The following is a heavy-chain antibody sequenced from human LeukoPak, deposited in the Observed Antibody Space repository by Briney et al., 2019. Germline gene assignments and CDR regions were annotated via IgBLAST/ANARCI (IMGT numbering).Heavy chain of an antibody. CDR1: GVTISSYY. Sequence: PGETLTLSCAASGVTISSYYMSWTRQPPGKGLEWISHIYATGSTTYNASLKRRVIMSAETIKNLCSLKVSSATAADTVVYYSARHRSEGSYPLDWWGQGALVTVSA. CDR2: IYATGST. CDR3: ARHRSEGSYPLDW. D-gene: IGHD2-21*01. V-gene: IGHV4-59*10. J-gene: IGHJ4*02.